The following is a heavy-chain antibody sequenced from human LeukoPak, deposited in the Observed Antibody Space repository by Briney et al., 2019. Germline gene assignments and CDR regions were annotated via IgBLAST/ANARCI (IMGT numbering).Heavy chain of an antibody. V-gene: IGHV4-59*01. CDR2: IYYSGST. J-gene: IGHJ5*02. D-gene: IGHD3-22*01. CDR3: ARFYYFDASGWFDH. Sequence: SETLSLTCTVSGDSISSYYWSWIRQPPGKGLEWIGYIYYSGSTTYNPSLRSRVTISVDTSKNQFSLKLSSVTAADTAMYYCARFYYFDASGWFDHWGQGTPVTVSS. CDR1: GDSISSYY.